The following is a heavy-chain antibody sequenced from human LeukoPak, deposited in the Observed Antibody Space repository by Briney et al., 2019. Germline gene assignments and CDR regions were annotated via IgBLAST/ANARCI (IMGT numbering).Heavy chain of an antibody. CDR2: INHSGST. CDR3: ARFLPTTIFGVVTNSYFDY. J-gene: IGHJ4*02. V-gene: IGHV4-34*01. D-gene: IGHD3-3*01. CDR1: GGSFSGYY. Sequence: PSETLSLTCAVYGGSFSGYYWSWIRQPPGKGLEWIGEINHSGSTNYNPSLKSRVTISVDTSKNQFSLKLSSVTAADTAVYYCARFLPTTIFGVVTNSYFDYSGQGTLVTVSS.